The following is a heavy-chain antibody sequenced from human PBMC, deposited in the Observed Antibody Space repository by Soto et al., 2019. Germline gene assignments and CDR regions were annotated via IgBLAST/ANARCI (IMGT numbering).Heavy chain of an antibody. J-gene: IGHJ6*02. CDR2: IWDDGSNK. CDR1: GFTPSSYG. CDR3: ARDQYYDSSGYVLDGMDV. D-gene: IGHD3-22*01. V-gene: IGHV3-33*08. Sequence: PGGSLRLSCVASGFTPSSYGMHWVRQAPGKGLVWVAVIWDDGSNKYYADPVKGRFTISRDNSKNTLYLQMNSLRAEDTAVYYCARDQYYDSSGYVLDGMDVWGQGTTVAVSS.